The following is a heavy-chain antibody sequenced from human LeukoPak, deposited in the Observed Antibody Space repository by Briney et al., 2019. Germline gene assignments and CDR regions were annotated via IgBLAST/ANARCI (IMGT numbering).Heavy chain of an antibody. D-gene: IGHD3-22*01. Sequence: ASVKVSCKASGYTLTSYYMHWVRQAPGQGLEWMGIINPSGGSTSYAQKFQGRVTMTRDMSTSTVYMELSSLRSEDTAVYYCARDRYDSSGYYHFDYWGQGTLVTVSS. J-gene: IGHJ4*02. CDR2: INPSGGST. CDR3: ARDRYDSSGYYHFDY. V-gene: IGHV1-46*01. CDR1: GYTLTSYY.